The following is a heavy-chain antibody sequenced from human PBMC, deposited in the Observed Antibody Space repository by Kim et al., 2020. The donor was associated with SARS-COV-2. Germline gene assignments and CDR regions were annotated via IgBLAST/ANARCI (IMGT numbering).Heavy chain of an antibody. Sequence: SETLSLTCTVSGGSISSDTYYWGWIRQPPGKGLEWIGSIHYSGTTHYNPSLKSRVTISVDTSKNQFSLKLSSVTAADTAVYHCARPSSSGWYWGAFDSWG. CDR2: IHYSGTT. V-gene: IGHV4-39*01. J-gene: IGHJ3*02. CDR1: GGSISSDTYY. D-gene: IGHD6-19*01. CDR3: ARPSSSGWYWGAFDS.